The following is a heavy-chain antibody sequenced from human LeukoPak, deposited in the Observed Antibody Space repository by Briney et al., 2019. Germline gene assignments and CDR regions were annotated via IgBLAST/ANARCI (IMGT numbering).Heavy chain of an antibody. CDR3: AKDIIDY. V-gene: IGHV3-30*02. Sequence: PGGSLRLSCAASGFTFSSYGMHWVRQAPGKGLEWVAFIRYDGGSKYYADSVKGRFTISRDNSKNTLYLQMNSLRAEDTAVYYCAKDIIDYWGQGTLVTVSS. J-gene: IGHJ4*02. D-gene: IGHD1-14*01. CDR2: IRYDGGSK. CDR1: GFTFSSYG.